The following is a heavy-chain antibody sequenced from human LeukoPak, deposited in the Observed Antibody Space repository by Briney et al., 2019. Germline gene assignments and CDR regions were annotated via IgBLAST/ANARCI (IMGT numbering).Heavy chain of an antibody. CDR2: IYSGGST. CDR3: ARDSTCGSAGCYTFDY. D-gene: IGHD2-2*02. J-gene: IGHJ4*02. Sequence: GGSLRLSCAASGFTVSSNYMSWVRQAPGKGLEWVSVIYSGGSTYYADSVKGRFTISRDNSKNTLYLQMNSLRAEDTAVYYCARDSTCGSAGCYTFDYWGQGTLVTVSS. CDR1: GFTVSSNY. V-gene: IGHV3-53*01.